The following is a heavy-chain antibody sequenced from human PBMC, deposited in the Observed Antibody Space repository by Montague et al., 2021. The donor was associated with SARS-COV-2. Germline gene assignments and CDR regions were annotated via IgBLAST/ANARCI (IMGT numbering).Heavy chain of an antibody. V-gene: IGHV2-5*02. D-gene: IGHD3-10*01. Sequence: PALVKPTQTLTLTCTFSGFSFSTSGEGVGWIRQPPGKALEWLALIYWDDDKRYSPSLKSRLTITKDTSKNQVVLTMTNMDLVDTATYYCAHSVPTITALPTTPFGFWGQGTLVIVSS. CDR2: IYWDDDK. CDR1: GFSFSTSGEG. CDR3: AHSVPTITALPTTPFGF. J-gene: IGHJ4*02.